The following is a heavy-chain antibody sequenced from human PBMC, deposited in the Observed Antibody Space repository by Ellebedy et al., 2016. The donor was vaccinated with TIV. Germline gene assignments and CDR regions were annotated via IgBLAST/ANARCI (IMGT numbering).Heavy chain of an antibody. D-gene: IGHD1-26*01. Sequence: SETLSLXCAVSGGSFSAFYWTWIRQPPGKGLEWIGELYHSGSIYYNPSLKSRVTISVDTSKNQFSLRLSSVTAADTAVYYCARGRGGSYSIPFDHWGQGTLVTVSS. CDR3: ARGRGGSYSIPFDH. CDR2: LYHSGSI. CDR1: GGSFSAFY. V-gene: IGHV4-34*01. J-gene: IGHJ4*02.